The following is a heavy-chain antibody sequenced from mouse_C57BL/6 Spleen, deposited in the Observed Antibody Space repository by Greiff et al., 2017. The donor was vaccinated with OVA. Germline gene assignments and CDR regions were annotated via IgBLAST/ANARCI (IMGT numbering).Heavy chain of an antibody. CDR3: ARDLITTVVVFDY. CDR1: GFTFSSYA. V-gene: IGHV5-4*01. Sequence: EVKLMESGGGLVKPGGSLKLSCAASGFTFSSYAMSWVRQTPEKRLEWVATISDGGSYTYYPDNVKGRFTISRDNAKNNLYLQMSHLKSEDTAMYYCARDLITTVVVFDYWGQGTTLTVSS. D-gene: IGHD1-1*01. CDR2: ISDGGSYT. J-gene: IGHJ2*01.